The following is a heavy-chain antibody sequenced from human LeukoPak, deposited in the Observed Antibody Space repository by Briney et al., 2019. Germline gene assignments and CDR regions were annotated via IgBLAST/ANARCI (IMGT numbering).Heavy chain of an antibody. V-gene: IGHV3-48*03. CDR2: FAGSDTTT. J-gene: IGHJ4*02. CDR1: GFDFYAYE. CDR3: TTLGYHLDS. Sequence: GSLRLSCAASGFDFYAYEMNWVRQAPGKGLEWVAYFAGSDTTTYYADSVKGRFTISRDNAKNSLYLQMNSLRAEDTALYYCTTLGYHLDSWGQGTLVTFSS. D-gene: IGHD3-22*01.